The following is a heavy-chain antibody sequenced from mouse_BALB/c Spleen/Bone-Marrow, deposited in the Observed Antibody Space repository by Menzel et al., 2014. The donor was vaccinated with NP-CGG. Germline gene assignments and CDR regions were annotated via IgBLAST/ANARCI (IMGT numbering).Heavy chain of an antibody. J-gene: IGHJ4*01. CDR2: IWGDGST. Sequence: VQLQQSGPGLVASSQSLSITCTVSGFSLTGYGVSWVRQPPGKGLEWLGMIWGDGSTDYNSALKSRLSISKDNSKSQVFLKMNSLQTDDTARYYCARDSFLITRALDYWGQGTSVTVSS. D-gene: IGHD2-4*01. V-gene: IGHV2-6-7*01. CDR1: GFSLTGYG. CDR3: ARDSFLITRALDY.